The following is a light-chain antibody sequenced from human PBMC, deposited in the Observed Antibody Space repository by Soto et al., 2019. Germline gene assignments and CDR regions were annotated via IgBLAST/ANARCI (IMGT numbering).Light chain of an antibody. CDR2: DVS. Sequence: QSALTQPASVSGSPGQSITISCTGTSSDVGGYNYVSWYQQHSGKAPKLMIYDVSTRPSGVSNRFSGSKSGNTASLTISGLQAEDEADYYCGSYASSSTLYVFGTGTKVTVL. CDR3: GSYASSSTLYV. V-gene: IGLV2-14*01. J-gene: IGLJ1*01. CDR1: SSDVGGYNY.